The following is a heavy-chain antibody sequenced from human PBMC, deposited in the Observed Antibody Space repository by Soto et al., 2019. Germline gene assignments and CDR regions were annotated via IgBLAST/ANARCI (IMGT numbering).Heavy chain of an antibody. Sequence: QVQLQESGPGLVKPSETLSLTCTVSGGSISSYYWSWIRQPPGKGLEWIGYIYYSGRTNYNPSLKSRVTISVDTSKNQFSLKLSSVTAADTAVYYCASLPIIAAAGPEVDYWGQGTLVTVSS. J-gene: IGHJ4*02. V-gene: IGHV4-59*08. CDR3: ASLPIIAAAGPEVDY. CDR1: GGSISSYY. CDR2: IYYSGRT. D-gene: IGHD6-13*01.